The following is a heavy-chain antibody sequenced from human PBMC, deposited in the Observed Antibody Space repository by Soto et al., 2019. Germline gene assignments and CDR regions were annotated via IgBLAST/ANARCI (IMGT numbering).Heavy chain of an antibody. CDR2: ISGSGGST. CDR1: GFTFSSYA. CDR3: AKSRAAGIYYYYYMDV. Sequence: GGSLRLSCAASGFTFSSYAMSWVRQAPGKGLEWVSAISGSGGSTYYADSVKGRFTISRDNSKNTLYLQMNSLRAEDTAVYYCAKSRAAGIYYYYYMDVWGKGTTVTVSS. J-gene: IGHJ6*03. D-gene: IGHD6-13*01. V-gene: IGHV3-23*01.